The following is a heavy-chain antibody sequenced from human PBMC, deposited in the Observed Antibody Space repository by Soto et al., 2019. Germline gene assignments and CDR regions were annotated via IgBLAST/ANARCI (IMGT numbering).Heavy chain of an antibody. D-gene: IGHD1-26*01. Sequence: QVQLVESGGGVVQPGRSRRLSCAATGFTFSGYGMHWVRKFPAKGLEWVAVIRDDGSNIYYADSVKGRFTISRDNYKKPLYLEMNNLGAEDTALYFCVRDGVGATAFFGYFDYWCQGPLVPVSS. CDR1: GFTFSGYG. V-gene: IGHV3-33*01. CDR3: VRDGVGATAFFGYFDY. CDR2: IRDDGSNI. J-gene: IGHJ4*02.